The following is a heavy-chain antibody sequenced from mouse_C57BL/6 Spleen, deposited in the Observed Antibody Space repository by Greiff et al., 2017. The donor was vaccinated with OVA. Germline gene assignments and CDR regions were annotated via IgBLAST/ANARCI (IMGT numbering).Heavy chain of an antibody. V-gene: IGHV1-81*01. D-gene: IGHD1-1*01. CDR3: ARSITTVGAY. CDR2: IYPRSGNT. Sequence: LVESGAELARPGASVKLSCKASGYTFTSYGISWVKQRTGQGLEWIGEIYPRSGNTYYNEKFKGKATLTADKYSSTAYMELRSLTSEDSAVYFCARSITTVGAYWGQGTLVTVSA. J-gene: IGHJ3*01. CDR1: GYTFTSYG.